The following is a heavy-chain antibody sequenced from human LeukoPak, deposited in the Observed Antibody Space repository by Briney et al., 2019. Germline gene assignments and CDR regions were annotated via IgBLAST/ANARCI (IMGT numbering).Heavy chain of an antibody. CDR2: ISSSSSYI. V-gene: IGHV3-21*01. J-gene: IGHJ5*02. CDR3: ARGDSSSWFDP. CDR1: GFTFSTYT. D-gene: IGHD6-6*01. Sequence: KSGGSLRLSCAASGFTFSTYTMVWVRQAPGKGLEWVSSISSSSSYIFNADSVKGRFSISRDNAKNSLFLQMNTLRVEDTAVYYCARGDSSSWFDPWGQGTLVTVSS.